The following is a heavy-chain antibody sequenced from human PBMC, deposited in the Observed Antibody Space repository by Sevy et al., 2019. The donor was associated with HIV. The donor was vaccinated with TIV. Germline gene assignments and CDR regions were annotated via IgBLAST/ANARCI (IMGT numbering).Heavy chain of an antibody. CDR1: GFTFSSYA. CDR3: ARDPAYIVATTPYYFDY. Sequence: GGSLRLSCAASGFTFSSYAMHWVRQAPGKGLEWVAVISYDGSNKYYADSVKGRFTISRDNSKNTLYLQMNSLRAEDTAVYCCARDPAYIVATTPYYFDYWGQGTLVTVSS. CDR2: ISYDGSNK. J-gene: IGHJ4*02. V-gene: IGHV3-30-3*01. D-gene: IGHD5-12*01.